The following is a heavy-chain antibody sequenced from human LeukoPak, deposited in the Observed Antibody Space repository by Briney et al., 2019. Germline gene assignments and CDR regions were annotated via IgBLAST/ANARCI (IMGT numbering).Heavy chain of an antibody. CDR3: TTDEWELHFDY. CDR2: IKSKTDGGTT. Sequence: GGSLRLSCAASGFTFSNAWTSWVRQAPGKGLEWVGRIKSKTDGGTTDYAAPVKGRSTISRDDSKNTLYLQMNSLKTEDTAVYYCTTDEWELHFDYWGQGTLVTVSS. D-gene: IGHD1-26*01. J-gene: IGHJ4*02. CDR1: GFTFSNAW. V-gene: IGHV3-15*01.